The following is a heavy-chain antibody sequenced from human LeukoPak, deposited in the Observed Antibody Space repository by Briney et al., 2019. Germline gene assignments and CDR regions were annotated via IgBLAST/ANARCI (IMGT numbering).Heavy chain of an antibody. V-gene: IGHV3-11*01. CDR2: ISSSGSTI. D-gene: IGHD2-21*02. J-gene: IGHJ4*02. CDR1: RFTFSDYY. Sequence: AGGSLRLSCAASRFTFSDYYMSWIRQAPGKGLEWVSYISSSGSTIYYADSVKGRFTISRDNAKNSLYLQMNSLRAEDTAVYYCARRHCGGDCYSDYWGQGTLVTVSS. CDR3: ARRHCGGDCYSDY.